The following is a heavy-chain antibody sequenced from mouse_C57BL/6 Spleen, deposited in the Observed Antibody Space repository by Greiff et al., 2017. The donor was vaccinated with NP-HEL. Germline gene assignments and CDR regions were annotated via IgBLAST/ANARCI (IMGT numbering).Heavy chain of an antibody. D-gene: IGHD2-14*01. CDR1: GFTFSSYA. CDR2: ISDGGSYT. Sequence: EVQGVESGGGLVKPGGSLKLSCAASGFTFSSYAMSWVRQTPEKRLEWVATISDGGSYTYYPDNVKGRFTISRDNAKNNLYLQMSHLKSEDTAMYYCARSGGTDWYFDVWGTGTTVTVSS. V-gene: IGHV5-4*01. J-gene: IGHJ1*03. CDR3: ARSGGTDWYFDV.